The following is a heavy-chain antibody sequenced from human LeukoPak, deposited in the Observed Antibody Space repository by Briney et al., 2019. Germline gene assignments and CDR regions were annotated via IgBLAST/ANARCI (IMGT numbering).Heavy chain of an antibody. CDR1: GYTFTSYD. CDR2: MNPNSGNT. Sequence: GASVKVSCKASGYTFTSYDINWVRQATGQGLEWMGWMNPNSGNTGYAQKFQGRVNMTRNTSISTAYMELSSLRSEDTAVYYYARGIGSTTVTTLEYYFDYWGQGTLVTVSS. CDR3: ARGIGSTTVTTLEYYFDY. J-gene: IGHJ4*02. V-gene: IGHV1-8*01. D-gene: IGHD4-17*01.